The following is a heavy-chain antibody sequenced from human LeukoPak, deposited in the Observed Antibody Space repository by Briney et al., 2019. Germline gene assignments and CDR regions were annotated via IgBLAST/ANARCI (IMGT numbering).Heavy chain of an antibody. D-gene: IGHD2-2*01. CDR3: AKGTPDY. V-gene: IGHV3-30*02. CDR2: IRYDGSNK. J-gene: IGHJ4*02. CDR1: GFTFSSYG. Sequence: PGGALRLSCEASGFTFSSYGMHWVRQAPGKGLEWVAFIRYDGSNKYYADSVKGRFTISRDNFKNTLYLQMNSLRAEDTAVYYCAKGTPDYWGQGTLVTVSS.